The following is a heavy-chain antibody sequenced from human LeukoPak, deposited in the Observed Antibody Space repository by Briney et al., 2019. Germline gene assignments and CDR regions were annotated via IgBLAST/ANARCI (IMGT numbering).Heavy chain of an antibody. Sequence: SETLSLTCTVSGGSISSYYWSWIRQPPGKGLEWIGYIYYSGSTNYNPSLKSRVTISVDTSKNQFSLKLSSVTAADTAVYYCASTSHLAVAGSDAFDIWGQGTMVTVSS. J-gene: IGHJ3*02. D-gene: IGHD6-19*01. V-gene: IGHV4-59*08. CDR3: ASTSHLAVAGSDAFDI. CDR2: IYYSGST. CDR1: GGSISSYY.